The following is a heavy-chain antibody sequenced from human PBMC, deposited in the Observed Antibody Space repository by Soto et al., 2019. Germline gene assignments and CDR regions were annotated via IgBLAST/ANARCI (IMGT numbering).Heavy chain of an antibody. J-gene: IGHJ4*02. CDR3: ARHVAAGTLSY. V-gene: IGHV4-38-2*01. D-gene: IGHD6-13*01. CDR1: GYSISSGYY. Sequence: SETLSLTCAVSGYSISSGYYWGWIRQPPGKGLEWIGSIYHSGSTYYNPSLKSRVTISVDTSKNQFSLKLSSVTAADTAVYYCARHVAAGTLSYWGQGTLVTVSS. CDR2: IYHSGST.